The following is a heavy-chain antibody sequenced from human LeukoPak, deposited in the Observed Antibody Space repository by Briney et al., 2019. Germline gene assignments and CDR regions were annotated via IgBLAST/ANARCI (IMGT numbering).Heavy chain of an antibody. J-gene: IGHJ6*03. Sequence: PGGSLRLSCAASGFTFSSYSMNWVRQAPGKGLEWVSYISSSSSTIYYADSVKGRFTISRDNAKNSLYLQMNSLRAEDTAVYYCARVIATRPHYYYYMDVWGKGTTVTVSS. V-gene: IGHV3-48*01. CDR2: ISSSSSTI. CDR1: GFTFSSYS. D-gene: IGHD6-6*01. CDR3: ARVIATRPHYYYYMDV.